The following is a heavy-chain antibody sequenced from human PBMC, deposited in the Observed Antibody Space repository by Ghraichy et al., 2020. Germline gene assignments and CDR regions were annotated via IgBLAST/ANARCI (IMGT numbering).Heavy chain of an antibody. V-gene: IGHV3-64D*06. CDR2: IGSDGLSI. D-gene: IGHD5-18*01. CDR3: VKVVRRKNSWLGYADF. Sequence: GESLNISCSASGFSLRTSAMYWVRQAPGKGLEYVSAIGSDGLSIDYADSVKGRFAVSRDNSKNTLYLQMSSLRPEDTAMYYCVKVVRRKNSWLGYADFWGQGTLVTVSS. CDR1: GFSLRTSA. J-gene: IGHJ4*02.